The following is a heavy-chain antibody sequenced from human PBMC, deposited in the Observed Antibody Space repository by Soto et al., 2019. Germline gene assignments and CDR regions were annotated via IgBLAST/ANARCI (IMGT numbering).Heavy chain of an antibody. J-gene: IGHJ3*02. CDR2: IYYSGST. V-gene: IGHV4-39*01. Sequence: SDTLSLTCTVSGGSISSSSYYWGWIRQPPGKGLEWIGSIYYSGSTYYNPSLKSRVTISVDTAKNEFSLKLSSVTAADSAVYYCASQRCPKWLVPGGAFDIWGQGTIVTVSS. CDR3: ASQRCPKWLVPGGAFDI. D-gene: IGHD6-19*01. CDR1: GGSISSSSYY.